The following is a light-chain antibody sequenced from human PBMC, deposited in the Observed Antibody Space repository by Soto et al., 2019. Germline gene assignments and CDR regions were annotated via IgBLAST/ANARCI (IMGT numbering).Light chain of an antibody. CDR1: SFNIGAGYD. Sequence: VLTQPPSVSGAPGQRVTISCTGSSFNIGAGYDVHWYQQLPGTAPKLLIYNNINRPSGVPDRFSGSKSGTSASLAITGLQPEDEADYYCQSYDTMLSGPGVFGGGTKLTVL. J-gene: IGLJ2*01. CDR2: NNI. CDR3: QSYDTMLSGPGV. V-gene: IGLV1-40*01.